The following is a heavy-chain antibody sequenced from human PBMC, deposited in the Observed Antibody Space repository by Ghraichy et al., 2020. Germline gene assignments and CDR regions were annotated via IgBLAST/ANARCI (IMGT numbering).Heavy chain of an antibody. CDR3: SRFSRGWFHAFDI. J-gene: IGHJ3*02. D-gene: IGHD6-19*01. CDR2: IYRSGST. V-gene: IGHV4-4*02. Sequence: SETLSLTCAVSGGSISSSNWCSCVRQPPGKKLAWIGEIYRSGSTNYNTSLNSQVTISVDKSQNQFSLKLSSVTAAATAVYYCSRFSRGWFHAFDISCQGIIGSVSS. CDR1: GGSISSSNW.